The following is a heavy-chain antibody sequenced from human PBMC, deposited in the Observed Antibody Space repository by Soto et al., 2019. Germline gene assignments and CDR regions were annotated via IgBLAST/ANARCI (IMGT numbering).Heavy chain of an antibody. Sequence: VQLVESGGGLVKPGGSLRLSCAASGFTFTRYSMNWVRQAPGKGLEWVSSISSTTHYIYYADSMRGRFTISRDNAKNAVYLEMNSQRAEDTAVYYCARESEDLTSNFDYWGQGTLVTVSS. CDR3: ARESEDLTSNFDY. J-gene: IGHJ4*02. CDR2: ISSTTHYI. CDR1: GFTFTRYS. V-gene: IGHV3-21*06.